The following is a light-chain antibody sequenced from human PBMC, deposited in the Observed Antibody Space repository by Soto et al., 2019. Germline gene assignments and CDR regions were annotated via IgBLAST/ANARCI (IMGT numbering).Light chain of an antibody. CDR3: QKYSSAPT. J-gene: IGKJ4*01. CDR2: AAS. V-gene: IGKV1-27*01. CDR1: QDIRNS. Sequence: DIQMTQSPSSLSASVGDRVTISCRASQDIRNSLAWYQQKPVSLPNLLLYAASTLQSGVPYRFSGSGSGTDFTLTISRLQPEDVATYFCQKYSSAPTFGGGTKVEIK.